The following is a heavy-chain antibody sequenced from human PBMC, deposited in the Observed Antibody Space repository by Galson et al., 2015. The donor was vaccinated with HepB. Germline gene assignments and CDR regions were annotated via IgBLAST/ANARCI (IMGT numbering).Heavy chain of an antibody. D-gene: IGHD3-22*01. CDR2: INGGGST. Sequence: SLRLSCAASGITVSSNYMSWVRQAPGMGLEWVSVINGGGSTDYDASVKGSLTISRDNSKNTLYLQMNSLRAEDTAVYYCATDSSGYGYYYYGMDVWGQGTTGTGST. CDR1: GITVSSNY. CDR3: ATDSSGYGYYYYGMDV. J-gene: IGHJ6*01. V-gene: IGHV3-66*01.